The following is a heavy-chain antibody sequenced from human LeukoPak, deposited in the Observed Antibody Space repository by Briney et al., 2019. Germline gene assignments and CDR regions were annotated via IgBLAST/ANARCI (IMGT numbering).Heavy chain of an antibody. V-gene: IGHV3-74*01. CDR3: VRDVWGDRDSYFDY. CDR1: GFTFSSHW. CDR2: INSDGRST. Sequence: PGGSLRLSCAASGFTFSSHWMHWVRQAPGKGLVWVSRINSDGRSTSYADSAKGRFTISRDNAKNTLYLQMNSLRAEDTAVYYCVRDVWGDRDSYFDYWGQGTLVTVSS. J-gene: IGHJ4*02. D-gene: IGHD2-21*01.